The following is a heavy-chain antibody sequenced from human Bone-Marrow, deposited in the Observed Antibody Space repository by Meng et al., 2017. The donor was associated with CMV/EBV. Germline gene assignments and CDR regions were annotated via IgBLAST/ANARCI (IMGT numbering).Heavy chain of an antibody. V-gene: IGHV1-18*01. CDR1: GYTFTSYG. CDR3: ARFIGYCSSTSCYTLYYYYGMDV. Sequence: ASVKVSCKASGYTFTSYGISWVRQAPGQGLEWMGWISAYNGNTNYAQKLQGRVTMTTDTSTSTAYMELRSLRSDDTAVYYCARFIGYCSSTSCYTLYYYYGMDVWGQATTVTVSS. D-gene: IGHD2-2*02. CDR2: ISAYNGNT. J-gene: IGHJ6*02.